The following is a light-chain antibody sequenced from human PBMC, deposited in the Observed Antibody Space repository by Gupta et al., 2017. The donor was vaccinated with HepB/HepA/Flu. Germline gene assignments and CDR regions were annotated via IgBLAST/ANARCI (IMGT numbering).Light chain of an antibody. J-gene: IGLJ3*02. CDR1: SSDVGGYNY. CDR3: SSYTTSSNIGV. CDR2: DLN. Sequence: QSALTQPASVSGSPGQSITIPFTGTSSDVGGYNYLSWYPQHPGKAPKLMLYDLNNRHSGFSTRFSGSKSGTTASLTIPGLQAEDGADYYCSSYTTSSNIGVFGGGTKLTVL. V-gene: IGLV2-14*03.